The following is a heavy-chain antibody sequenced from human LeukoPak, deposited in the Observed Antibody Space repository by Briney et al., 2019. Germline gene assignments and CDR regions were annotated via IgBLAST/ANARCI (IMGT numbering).Heavy chain of an antibody. CDR2: IISIFGTA. J-gene: IGHJ6*04. CDR3: ARADCSSTSCYLNPPYYYYGMDV. V-gene: IGHV1-69*13. D-gene: IGHD2-2*01. CDR1: GGTFNSYA. Sequence: ASVKVLCKASGGTFNSYAIRWVRQAPGQGLEWMGGIISIFGTANYAQKFQGRVTITADESTSTAYMELSSLRSEDTAVYYCARADCSSTSCYLNPPYYYYGMDVWGKGTTVTVSS.